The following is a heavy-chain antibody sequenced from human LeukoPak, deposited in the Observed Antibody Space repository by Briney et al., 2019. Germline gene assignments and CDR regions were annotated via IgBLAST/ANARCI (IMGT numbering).Heavy chain of an antibody. D-gene: IGHD3-3*01. CDR2: INPNSGGT. J-gene: IGHJ4*02. CDR1: GYTFTGYY. CDR3: ARTSFLEWLPLDY. Sequence: GSVKVSCKASGYTFTGYYMHWVRQAPGQGLEWMGWINPNSGGTNYAQKFQGRVTMTRDTSISTAYMELSRLRSDDTAVYYCARTSFLEWLPLDYWGQGTLVTVSS. V-gene: IGHV1-2*02.